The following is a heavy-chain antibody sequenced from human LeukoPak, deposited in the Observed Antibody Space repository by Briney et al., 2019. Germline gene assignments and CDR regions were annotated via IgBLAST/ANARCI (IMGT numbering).Heavy chain of an antibody. V-gene: IGHV3-23*01. D-gene: IGHD3-10*01. J-gene: IGHJ4*02. CDR1: GFRVNSDD. CDR3: AKVNWYYNSGTYAGDC. Sequence: AGGSLRLSCAASGFRVNSDDINWVCQAPGKGLEWVSSISGDDERRFYADSVKGRFAISKDNSQNTVYLQLNSLRVEDTAVYYCAKVNWYYNSGTYAGDCWGQGTLVTVSS. CDR2: ISGDDERR.